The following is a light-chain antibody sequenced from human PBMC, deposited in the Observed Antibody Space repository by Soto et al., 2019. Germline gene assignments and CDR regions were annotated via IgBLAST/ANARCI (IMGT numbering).Light chain of an antibody. Sequence: DMVMTQSPATLSVSPGERATLSCRASQNLSRNLAWYQQQPGQAHRLLIFYASTSATGIPARFSGSGSGTDFTLTISSLQSEDFAVYYCQQYDKWPHTFGQGTKLEIK. V-gene: IGKV3-15*01. J-gene: IGKJ2*01. CDR1: QNLSRN. CDR2: YAS. CDR3: QQYDKWPHT.